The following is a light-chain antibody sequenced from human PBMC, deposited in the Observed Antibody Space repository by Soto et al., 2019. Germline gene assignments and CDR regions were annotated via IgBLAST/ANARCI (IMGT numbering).Light chain of an antibody. CDR2: GAS. CDR3: QQYGSSPLT. Sequence: EIVLTQSPGTLSLSPGERATLSCRASQSVSSSYLAWYQQKPGQAPRLLIYGASSRATGIPDRFSGSGSGTDFTLTISRLEPADFAVYYCQQYGSSPLTFGPEPKVDIK. CDR1: QSVSSSY. V-gene: IGKV3-20*01. J-gene: IGKJ3*01.